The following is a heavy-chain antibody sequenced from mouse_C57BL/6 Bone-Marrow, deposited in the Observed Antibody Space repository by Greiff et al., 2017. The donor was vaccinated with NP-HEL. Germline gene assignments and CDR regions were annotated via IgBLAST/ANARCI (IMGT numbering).Heavy chain of an antibody. CDR2: IDPNSGGT. CDR1: GYTFTSYW. CDR3: ARRCGGLTDY. V-gene: IGHV1-72*01. Sequence: QVQLQQPGAELVKPGASVKLSCKASGYTFTSYWMHWVNQRPGRGLEWIGRIDPNSGGTKYNAKFKSKATMTVDKRSSSAYMQLSSLTSEDTAFYYCARRCGGLTDYWGQGTTLTVSS. D-gene: IGHD1-1*02. J-gene: IGHJ2*01.